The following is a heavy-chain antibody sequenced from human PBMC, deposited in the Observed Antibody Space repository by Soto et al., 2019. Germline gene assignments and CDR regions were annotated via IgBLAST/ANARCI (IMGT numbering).Heavy chain of an antibody. Sequence: GSGPTLVNPTQTLTLTCTFSGFSLSTSGVGVGWIRQPPGKALEWLGVIFWDDDKRYRPSLKSRVTITKDTSKNQLVLTMTNMDPVDTATYYCAQLPWKQLWPRATVVNWGQGTPVTVSS. D-gene: IGHD5-18*01. J-gene: IGHJ4*02. CDR3: AQLPWKQLWPRATVVN. V-gene: IGHV2-5*02. CDR1: GFSLSTSGVG. CDR2: IFWDDDK.